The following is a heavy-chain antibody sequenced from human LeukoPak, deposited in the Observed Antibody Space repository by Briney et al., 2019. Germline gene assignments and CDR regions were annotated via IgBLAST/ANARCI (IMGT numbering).Heavy chain of an antibody. CDR1: GFTFSSYA. CDR2: ISGSGGST. CDR3: AEDDHRYYDTSGYNH. Sequence: GESLRLSCAASGFTFSSYAMSWVRQAPGKGLEWVSAISGSGGSTYYADSVKGRFTISRDNSKNTLYLLMNSLRAEDTAVYYCAEDDHRYYDTSGYNHWGQGTLVTVSS. V-gene: IGHV3-23*01. D-gene: IGHD3-22*01. J-gene: IGHJ4*02.